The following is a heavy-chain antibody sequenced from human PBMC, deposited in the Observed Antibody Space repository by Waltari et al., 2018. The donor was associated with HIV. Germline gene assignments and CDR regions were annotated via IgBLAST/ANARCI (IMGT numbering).Heavy chain of an antibody. J-gene: IGHJ4*02. Sequence: QVTLRESGPALVKPTQTLTLTCTFSGFSLSTSGMCVSWIRQPPGKALEWLALIDWDDDKYYSTSLKTRLTISKDTSKNQVVLTMTNMDPVDTATYYCARFYYYDSSGYRYDYWGQGTLVTVSS. CDR2: IDWDDDK. V-gene: IGHV2-70*01. CDR3: ARFYYYDSSGYRYDY. D-gene: IGHD3-22*01. CDR1: GFSLSTSGMC.